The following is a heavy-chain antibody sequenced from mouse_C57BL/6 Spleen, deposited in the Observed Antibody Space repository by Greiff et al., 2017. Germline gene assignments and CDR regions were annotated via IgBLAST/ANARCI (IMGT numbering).Heavy chain of an antibody. D-gene: IGHD2-5*01. V-gene: IGHV7-1*01. Sequence: EVMLVESGGGLVQSGRSLRLSCATSGFTFSDFYMEWVRQAPGKGLEWIAASRNKANDYTTEYSASVKGRFIVSRDTSQSILYLQMNALRAEDTAIYYCARAPYSNSFDCWGEGTTLAVSS. CDR2: SRNKANDYTT. CDR3: ARAPYSNSFDC. J-gene: IGHJ2*01. CDR1: GFTFSDFY.